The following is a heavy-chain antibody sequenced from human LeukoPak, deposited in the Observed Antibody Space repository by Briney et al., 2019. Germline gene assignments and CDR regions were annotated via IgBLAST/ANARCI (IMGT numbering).Heavy chain of an antibody. CDR1: GGSISSSNW. D-gene: IGHD6-19*01. J-gene: IGHJ2*01. V-gene: IGHV4-4*02. Sequence: TSETLSLTCAVSGGSISSSNWWSWVRQPPGKGLEWIGEIYHSGSTNYNPSLKSRVTISVDKSKNQFSLKLSSVTAADTAVYYCARGRYSSGWYGDLWGRGTLVTVSS. CDR2: IYHSGST. CDR3: ARGRYSSGWYGDL.